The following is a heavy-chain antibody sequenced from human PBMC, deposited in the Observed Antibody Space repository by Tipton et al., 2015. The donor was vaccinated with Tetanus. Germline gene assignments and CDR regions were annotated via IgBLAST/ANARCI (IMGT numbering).Heavy chain of an antibody. J-gene: IGHJ4*02. CDR2: IYDGGSP. Sequence: TLSLTCVVSGGSISSSRFYWGWIRQSPGKGLEWIGNIYDGGSPSFSPSLQSRATIFADTSKNQFSLKLRSVTAADTAVYYCARLFRPRRYYGDFEDFWGQGTPVTVSS. CDR3: ARLFRPRRYYGDFEDF. CDR1: GGSISSSRFY. D-gene: IGHD2-21*02. V-gene: IGHV4-39*01.